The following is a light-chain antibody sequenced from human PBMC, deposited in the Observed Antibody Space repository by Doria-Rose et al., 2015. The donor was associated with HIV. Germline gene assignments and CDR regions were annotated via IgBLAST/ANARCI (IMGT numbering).Light chain of an antibody. J-gene: IGKJ1*01. CDR3: HQYGTSWT. Sequence: LTQSPGTLSLSPGERATLSCRASQSFSSTYLAWYQQKPGQAPSLLIYDGSTRATGIPDRLSASGSETDFTLTINRLEPEDFALYYCHQYGTSWTFGQGTKVEI. V-gene: IGKV3-20*01. CDR1: QSFSSTY. CDR2: DGS.